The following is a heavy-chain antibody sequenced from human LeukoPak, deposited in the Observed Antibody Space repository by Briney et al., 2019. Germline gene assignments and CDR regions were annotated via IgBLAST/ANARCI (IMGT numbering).Heavy chain of an antibody. CDR3: ATNAGYCSSTSCYPELNYFDY. CDR2: ISGSGGST. D-gene: IGHD2-2*01. CDR1: GFTFSSYA. J-gene: IGHJ4*02. V-gene: IGHV3-23*01. Sequence: GGSLRLSCAASGFTFSSYAMSWVRQAPGKGLEWVSAISGSGGSTYYADSVKGRFSISRDNSKNTLYLQMNSLRAEDTAVYYCATNAGYCSSTSCYPELNYFDYWAREPWSPSPQ.